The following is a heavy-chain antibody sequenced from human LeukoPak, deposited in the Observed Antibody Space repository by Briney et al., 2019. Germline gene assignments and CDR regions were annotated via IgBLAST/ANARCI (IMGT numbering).Heavy chain of an antibody. CDR1: GFTVSSNY. V-gene: IGHV3-53*01. J-gene: IGHJ6*03. CDR2: IYSGGST. Sequence: PGGSLRLSCAASGFTVSSNYMSWVSQAPGKGLEWVSVIYSGGSTYYADSVKGRFTISRDNSKNTLYLQMSSLRAEDTAVYYCARAPGGYMDVWGKGTTVTVSS. CDR3: ARAPGGYMDV.